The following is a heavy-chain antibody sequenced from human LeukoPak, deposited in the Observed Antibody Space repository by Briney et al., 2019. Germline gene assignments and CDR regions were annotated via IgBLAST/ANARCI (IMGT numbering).Heavy chain of an antibody. Sequence: GGSLRLSCAVSGFTFSIYGMSWIRQAPGKGLEWVASMKPDGSESWYVDSVKGRFTISRDNSKNLLYLQLTSLRAEDTALYYCARDRGRNSFDYWGQGTLVSVSS. CDR1: GFTFSIYG. CDR3: ARDRGRNSFDY. CDR2: MKPDGSES. V-gene: IGHV3-7*01. J-gene: IGHJ4*02. D-gene: IGHD1-14*01.